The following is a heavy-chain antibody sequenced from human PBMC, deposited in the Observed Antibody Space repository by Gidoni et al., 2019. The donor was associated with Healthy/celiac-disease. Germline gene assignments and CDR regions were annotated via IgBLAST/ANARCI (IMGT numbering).Heavy chain of an antibody. CDR2: ISYDGSNK. D-gene: IGHD6-13*01. J-gene: IGHJ4*02. V-gene: IGHV3-30*18. CDR3: AKDRAIAAAGTGDY. CDR1: GFTFSSYG. Sequence: QVQLVESGGGVVQPGRSLRLSCAASGFTFSSYGMHWVRQAPGKGLEWVAVISYDGSNKYYADSVKGRFTISRDNSKNTLYLQMNSLRAEDTAVYYCAKDRAIAAAGTGDYWGQGTLVTVSS.